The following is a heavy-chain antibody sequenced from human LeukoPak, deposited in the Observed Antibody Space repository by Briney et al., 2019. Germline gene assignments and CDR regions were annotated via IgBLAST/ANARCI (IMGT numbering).Heavy chain of an antibody. CDR3: ARDGRGMVVTANAFDV. J-gene: IGHJ3*01. CDR1: GFTDSSNY. V-gene: IGHV3-66*01. Sequence: GGSLRLSCAASGFTDSSNYMNWVRQAPGKGLEWVSVIYSGGTTYYADSVKGRFTISRDNSKNTLYLQMNSLRAEDTAVYYCARDGRGMVVTANAFDVWGQGTMVTVSS. D-gene: IGHD2-21*02. CDR2: IYSGGTT.